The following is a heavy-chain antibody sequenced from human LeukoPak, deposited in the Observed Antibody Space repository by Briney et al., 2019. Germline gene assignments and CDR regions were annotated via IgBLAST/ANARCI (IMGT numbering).Heavy chain of an antibody. CDR2: INPSGGST. CDR3: ARDNSVGDTAWWFDP. V-gene: IGHV1-46*01. D-gene: IGHD1-26*01. J-gene: IGHJ5*02. Sequence: ASVKGSCKASGYTFTSYYMHWVRQAPGQGLEGMGIINPSGGSTSYAQKFQGRVTMTRDMSTSTDYMELSSLRSEDTAVYYCARDNSVGDTAWWFDPWGQGTLVTVSS. CDR1: GYTFTSYY.